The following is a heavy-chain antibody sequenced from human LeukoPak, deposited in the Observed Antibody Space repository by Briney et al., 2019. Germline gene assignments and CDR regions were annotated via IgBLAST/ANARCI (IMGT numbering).Heavy chain of an antibody. CDR1: GYTFTSYY. CDR2: INPSGGST. V-gene: IGHV1-46*01. D-gene: IGHD1-1*01. J-gene: IGHJ6*03. Sequence: GASVKVSCKASGYTFTSYYMHWVRQAPGQGLEWVGIINPSGGSTSYAQKFQGRVTMTRDMSTSTVYMELSSLRSEDTAVYYCARDPRTMPFYYYMDVWGKGTTVTVSS. CDR3: ARDPRTMPFYYYMDV.